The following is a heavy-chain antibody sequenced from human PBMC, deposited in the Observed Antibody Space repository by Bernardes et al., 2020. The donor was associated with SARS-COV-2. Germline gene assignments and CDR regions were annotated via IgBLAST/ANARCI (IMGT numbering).Heavy chain of an antibody. CDR2: LRQDEHDK. J-gene: IGHJ2*01. D-gene: IGHD6-19*01. CDR1: GFNFRNHV. CDR3: ARGYSGGWYDFWYFDL. V-gene: IGHV3-7*03. Sequence: GGSLRLSCVASGFNFRNHVMGWIRQAPGKGLEWVANLRQDEHDKYYVDSVEGRFTISRDNARTSLYLQMNSLRADDTAVYYCARGYSGGWYDFWYFDLWGRGTLVTVSS.